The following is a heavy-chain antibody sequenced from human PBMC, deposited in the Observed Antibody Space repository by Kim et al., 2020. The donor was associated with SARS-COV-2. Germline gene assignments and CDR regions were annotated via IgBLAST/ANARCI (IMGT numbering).Heavy chain of an antibody. CDR2: VSASGDTT. V-gene: IGHV3-23*01. J-gene: IGHJ4*02. D-gene: IGHD3-10*01. Sequence: GGSLRLSCAASGFIFTSYNINWVHQAPGKGLQWVSGVSASGDTTNYADSVRGRFTISRDISENTLYLQMNSLTAEDTAIYYCARGLSSGPYWGQGTLVTVSS. CDR1: GFIFTSYN. CDR3: ARGLSSGPY.